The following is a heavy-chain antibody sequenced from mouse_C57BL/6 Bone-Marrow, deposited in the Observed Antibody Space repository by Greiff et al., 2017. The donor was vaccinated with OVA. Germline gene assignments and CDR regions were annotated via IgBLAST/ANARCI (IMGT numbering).Heavy chain of an antibody. J-gene: IGHJ4*01. D-gene: IGHD2-4*01. Sequence: QVQLQQPGAELVRPGTSVKLSCKASGYTFTSYWMHWVKQRPGQGLEWIGVIDPSDSYTNYNQKFKGKATLTVDTSSSTAYMQLSSLTSEDSAVYYCARFPYYDYEGAMDYWGQGTSVTVSS. CDR2: IDPSDSYT. CDR3: ARFPYYDYEGAMDY. CDR1: GYTFTSYW. V-gene: IGHV1-59*01.